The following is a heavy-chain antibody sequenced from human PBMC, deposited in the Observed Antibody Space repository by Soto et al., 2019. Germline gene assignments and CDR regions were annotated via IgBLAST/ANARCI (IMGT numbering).Heavy chain of an antibody. V-gene: IGHV5-10-1*01. CDR2: IDPSDSYT. Sequence: PGELQKISNKGSGYSFTNYWIVWMRKKPGKGLEWMGRIDPSDSYTNYSPSFQGHVTISADKSISTAYLQWSSLKASDTAMYYCARLQAAAGDNDLTFDYWGQGTLVTVSS. J-gene: IGHJ4*02. D-gene: IGHD6-13*01. CDR3: ARLQAAAGDNDLTFDY. CDR1: GYSFTNYW.